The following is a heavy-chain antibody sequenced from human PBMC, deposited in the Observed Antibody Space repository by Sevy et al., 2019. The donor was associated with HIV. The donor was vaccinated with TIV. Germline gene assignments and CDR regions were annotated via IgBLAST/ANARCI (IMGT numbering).Heavy chain of an antibody. J-gene: IGHJ6*02. CDR2: ISAYNGNT. V-gene: IGHV1-18*01. CDR1: GYTFTSYG. Sequence: ASVKVSCKASGYTFTSYGISWVRQAPGQGLEWMGWISAYNGNTNYAQKLQGRVTMTIDTSTSTAYMELRSLRSDDTAVYYCARDSFGELSDYYYYGMDVWGQGTTVTVSS. CDR3: ARDSFGELSDYYYYGMDV. D-gene: IGHD3-10*01.